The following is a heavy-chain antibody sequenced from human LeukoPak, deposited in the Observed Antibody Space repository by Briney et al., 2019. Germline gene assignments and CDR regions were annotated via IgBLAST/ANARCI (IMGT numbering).Heavy chain of an antibody. V-gene: IGHV4-34*01. J-gene: IGHJ4*02. D-gene: IGHD6-13*01. CDR2: INHSGST. Sequence: SETLSLTCAVYGGSFSGYYWSWIRQPPGKGLEWIGEINHSGSTNYNPSLKSRVTISVDTSKNQFSLKLSSVTAADTAAYYCASFGYSSSWSFDYWGQGTLVTVSS. CDR1: GGSFSGYY. CDR3: ASFGYSSSWSFDY.